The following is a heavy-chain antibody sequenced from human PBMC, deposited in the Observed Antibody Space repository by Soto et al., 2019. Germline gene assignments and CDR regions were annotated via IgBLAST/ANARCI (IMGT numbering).Heavy chain of an antibody. CDR1: GYSFTDYY. J-gene: IGHJ6*02. Sequence: ASVKVSCKASGYSFTDYYIHWVRQAPGQGLEWMGWINPNRGGTNYAQKFQGRVTMTRDTSISTAYMELSRLRSDDTAVYSCARTVLRFLEWSSGYYYGMDVWGQGTTVTVSS. V-gene: IGHV1-2*02. D-gene: IGHD3-3*01. CDR3: ARTVLRFLEWSSGYYYGMDV. CDR2: INPNRGGT.